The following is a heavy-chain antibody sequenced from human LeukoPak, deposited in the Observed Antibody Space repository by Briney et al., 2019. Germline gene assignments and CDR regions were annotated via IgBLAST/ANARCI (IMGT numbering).Heavy chain of an antibody. V-gene: IGHV4-34*01. CDR3: ARGLHSSSWSFDY. Sequence: PSETLSLTCVVYGGSFSGYYWTWIRQPPGKGLEWIGEINHSGSTNYNPSLKSRVTISVDTSKNQFSLKLSSVTAADTAVYYCARGLHSSSWSFDYWGQGTLVTVSS. CDR1: GGSFSGYY. J-gene: IGHJ4*02. D-gene: IGHD6-13*01. CDR2: INHSGST.